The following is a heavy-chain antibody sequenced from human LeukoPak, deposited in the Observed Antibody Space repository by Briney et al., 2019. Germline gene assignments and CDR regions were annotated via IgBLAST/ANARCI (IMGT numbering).Heavy chain of an antibody. J-gene: IGHJ4*02. CDR3: ARARGYSGYALGDY. CDR1: GFTFSSYA. Sequence: GRSLRLSCAASGFTFSSYAMHWVRQAPGQGLEWVAVISYDGSNKYYADSVKGRFTISRDNSKNTLYLQINSLRAEDTAVYYCARARGYSGYALGDYWGQGTLVSVSS. V-gene: IGHV3-30*04. D-gene: IGHD5-12*01. CDR2: ISYDGSNK.